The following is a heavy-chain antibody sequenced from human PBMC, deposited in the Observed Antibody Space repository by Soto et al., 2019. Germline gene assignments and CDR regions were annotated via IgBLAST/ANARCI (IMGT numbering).Heavy chain of an antibody. CDR2: ISSSSSYI. Sequence: GGSLRLSCAASGFTFSGYSINWGRQAPGKGLEWVSSISSSSSYIYYADSVKGRFTISRDNAKNSLYLQMNSLRAEDTAVYYCARDLIIAARLYYYYGMDVWGQGTTVTVSS. D-gene: IGHD6-6*01. J-gene: IGHJ6*02. CDR1: GFTFSGYS. V-gene: IGHV3-21*01. CDR3: ARDLIIAARLYYYYGMDV.